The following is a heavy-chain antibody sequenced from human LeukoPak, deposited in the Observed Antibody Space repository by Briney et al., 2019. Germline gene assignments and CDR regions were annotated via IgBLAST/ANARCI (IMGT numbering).Heavy chain of an antibody. Sequence: GGSLRLSCVGSGDSFIRHTMIWVRRAPGKGLEWVANIKEDGSEKYYLDSVEGRFTISRDNAKSSVYLQMNSLRAEDTAVYYCAGRIFDIWGQGTMVTVSS. J-gene: IGHJ3*02. CDR2: IKEDGSEK. CDR3: AGRIFDI. CDR1: GDSFIRHT. V-gene: IGHV3-7*01.